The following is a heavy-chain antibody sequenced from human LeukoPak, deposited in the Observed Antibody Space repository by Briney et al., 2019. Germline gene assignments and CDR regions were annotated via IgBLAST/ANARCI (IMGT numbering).Heavy chain of an antibody. CDR2: IIPIFGTA. D-gene: IGHD3-10*01. J-gene: IGHJ6*03. CDR1: GGTFSSYG. V-gene: IGHV1-69*13. Sequence: ASVKVSCKASGGTFSSYGISWVRQAPGQGLEWMGGIIPIFGTANYAQKFQGRVTITADESTSTAYMELSSLRSEDTAVYYCAIHYYGSGSPLYYMDVWGKGTTVTVSS. CDR3: AIHYYGSGSPLYYMDV.